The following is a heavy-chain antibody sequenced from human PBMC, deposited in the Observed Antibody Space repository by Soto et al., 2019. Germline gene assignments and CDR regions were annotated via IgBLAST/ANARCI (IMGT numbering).Heavy chain of an antibody. CDR2: IYYSGST. CDR1: GGSISSSSYY. CDR3: AGHYDYVWGSYRPQAGGDY. Sequence: PSETLSLTCTVSGGSISSSSYYWGWIRQPPGKGLEWIGSIYYSGSTYYNPSLKSRVTISVDTSKNQFSLKLSSVTAADTAVYYCAGHYDYVWGSYRPQAGGDYWGQGTLVTVSS. D-gene: IGHD3-16*02. V-gene: IGHV4-39*01. J-gene: IGHJ4*02.